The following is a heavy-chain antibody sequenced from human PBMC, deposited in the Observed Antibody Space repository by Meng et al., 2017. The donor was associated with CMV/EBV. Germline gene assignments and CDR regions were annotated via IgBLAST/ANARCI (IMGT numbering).Heavy chain of an antibody. Sequence: GESLKISCAASGFTFSSYAMHWVRQAPGKGLEWVAVISYDGSNKYYADSVKGRFTISRDNSENTLYLQMNSLRAEDTAVYYCARGLYGPDYWGQGTLVTVSS. J-gene: IGHJ4*02. CDR3: ARGLYGPDY. CDR2: ISYDGSNK. CDR1: GFTFSSYA. D-gene: IGHD4-17*01. V-gene: IGHV3-30-3*01.